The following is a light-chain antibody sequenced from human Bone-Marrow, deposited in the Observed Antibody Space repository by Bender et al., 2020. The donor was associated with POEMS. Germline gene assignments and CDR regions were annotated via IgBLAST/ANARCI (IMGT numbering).Light chain of an antibody. CDR1: KLGDKY. J-gene: IGLJ2*01. CDR2: QDG. Sequence: SYDLTQPPSVSVSPGQTASITCSGDKLGDKYACWYQQKSGQSPVLVIYQDGNRPSGIPERFSGSNSGNTATLTISGTQAMDEADYYCQAWDSNTVVFGGGTKLTVL. V-gene: IGLV3-1*01. CDR3: QAWDSNTVV.